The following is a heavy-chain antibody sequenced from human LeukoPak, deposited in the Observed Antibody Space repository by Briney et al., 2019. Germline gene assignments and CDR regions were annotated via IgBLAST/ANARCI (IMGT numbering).Heavy chain of an antibody. V-gene: IGHV4-59*01. CDR3: ARSEGIAVAGTAFDI. CDR2: IYYSGST. J-gene: IGHJ3*02. D-gene: IGHD6-19*01. CDR1: GGSISSYY. Sequence: SETLSLTCTVSGGSISSYYWSWIRQPPGKGLEWIGYIYYSGSTNYNPSLKSRVTISVDTSKSQFSLKLSSVTAADTAVYYCARSEGIAVAGTAFDIWGQGTMVTVSS.